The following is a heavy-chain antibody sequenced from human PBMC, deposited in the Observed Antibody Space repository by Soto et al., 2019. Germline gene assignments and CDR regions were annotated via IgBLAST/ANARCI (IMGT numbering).Heavy chain of an antibody. CDR3: ATQQLALYYYYYGMDV. Sequence: PGESLKISCKGSGYSFTSYWISWVRQMPGKGLEWMGRIDPSDSYTNYSPSFQGHVTISADKSISTAYLQWSSLKASDTAMYYCATQQLALYYYYYGMDVWGQGTTVTVSS. J-gene: IGHJ6*02. CDR2: IDPSDSYT. D-gene: IGHD6-13*01. CDR1: GYSFTSYW. V-gene: IGHV5-10-1*01.